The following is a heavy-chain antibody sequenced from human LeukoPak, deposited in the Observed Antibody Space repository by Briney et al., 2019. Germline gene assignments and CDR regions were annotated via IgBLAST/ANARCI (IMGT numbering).Heavy chain of an antibody. J-gene: IGHJ5*02. D-gene: IGHD3-22*01. V-gene: IGHV4-59*12. CDR3: ARDGSSGYYNWFDP. CDR2: IYYSGST. Sequence: SETLSLTCTVSGGSISSYYWSWIRQPPGKGLEWIGYIYYSGSTNYNPSLKSRVTISVDTSKNQFSLKLSSVTAADTAVYYCARDGSSGYYNWFDPWGQGTLVTVSS. CDR1: GGSISSYY.